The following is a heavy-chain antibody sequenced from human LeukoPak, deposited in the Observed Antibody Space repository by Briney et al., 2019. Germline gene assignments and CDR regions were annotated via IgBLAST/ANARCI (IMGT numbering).Heavy chain of an antibody. Sequence: GGSLTFSGAVYSFTISGNNMTWVRQAPGRGLEGGSVIYTGGTTYYRDSEKGRFTISRHTSNTTVKLQMASLRPDNTAVYYVASGPTFDDVRVLLYWGQGTLVTVSS. V-gene: IGHV3-53*04. CDR2: IYTGGTT. D-gene: IGHD3-16*01. CDR1: SFTISGNN. J-gene: IGHJ4*02. CDR3: ASGPTFDDVRVLLY.